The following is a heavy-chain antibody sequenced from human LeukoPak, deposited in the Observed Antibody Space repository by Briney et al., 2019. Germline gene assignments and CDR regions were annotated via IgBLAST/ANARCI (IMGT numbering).Heavy chain of an antibody. CDR1: GFTFSTYW. Sequence: GGSLRLSCAASGFTFSTYWMTWVRQAPGKGLEWVANIKQDGSEKYYVDSVKGRFTISRDNAKNSLHLQMNSLRAADTAVYYCATEARGLGVWGKGTTVTISS. CDR2: IKQDGSEK. D-gene: IGHD3-10*01. V-gene: IGHV3-7*01. J-gene: IGHJ6*04. CDR3: ATEARGLGV.